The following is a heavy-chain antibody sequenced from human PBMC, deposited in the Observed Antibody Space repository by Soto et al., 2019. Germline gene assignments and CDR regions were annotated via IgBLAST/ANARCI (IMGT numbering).Heavy chain of an antibody. CDR1: GGSFSGYY. CDR2: INHSGST. D-gene: IGHD2-15*01. J-gene: IGHJ6*02. V-gene: IGHV4-34*01. Sequence: SETLSLTCAVYGGSFSGYYWSWIRQPPGKGLEWIGEINHSGSTNYNPSLKSRVTISVDTSKNQFSLKLSSVTAADTAVYYCAVAIQDIVMQLLKNYYYGMDVWGQGTTVT. CDR3: AVAIQDIVMQLLKNYYYGMDV.